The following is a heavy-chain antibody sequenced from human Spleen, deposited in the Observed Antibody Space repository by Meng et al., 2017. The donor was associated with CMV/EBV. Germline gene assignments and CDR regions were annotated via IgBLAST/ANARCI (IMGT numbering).Heavy chain of an antibody. J-gene: IGHJ4*02. CDR3: ARDDNWGPDY. V-gene: IGHV3-15*01. CDR1: GFNFRSAW. Sequence: GESLKISCSASGFNFRSAWMTWVRQAPGKGLEWVGRIKSKADGEATDYAAPVKGRFTISRDDSQNTLFLQMNSLKADDTAVYYCARDDNWGPDYWGQGTLVTVSS. D-gene: IGHD7-27*01. CDR2: IKSKADGEAT.